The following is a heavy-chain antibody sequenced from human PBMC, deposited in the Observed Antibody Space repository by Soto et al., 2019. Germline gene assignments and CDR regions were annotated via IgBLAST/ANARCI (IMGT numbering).Heavy chain of an antibody. Sequence: PGGSLRLSCAASGFIFSSYWMHWVRQAPGKRLVWVSRINNDGSDTTYADSVKGRFTVSRDNTRNTLYLEMKSLRAEDTAVYYCSRDITVTPVYWGQGTLVTVSS. V-gene: IGHV3-74*01. D-gene: IGHD1-20*01. CDR1: GFIFSSYW. CDR2: INNDGSDT. J-gene: IGHJ4*02. CDR3: SRDITVTPVY.